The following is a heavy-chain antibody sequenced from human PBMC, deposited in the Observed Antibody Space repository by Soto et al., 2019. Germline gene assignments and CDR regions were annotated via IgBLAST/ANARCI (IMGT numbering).Heavy chain of an antibody. J-gene: IGHJ3*02. V-gene: IGHV1-2*02. D-gene: IGHD1-26*01. CDR2: INPDSGDR. Sequence: ASVKVSCKASGYTLTGCYMHWVRQAPGQGLEWMGWINPDSGDRRYAQKFQGRVTMTRDTSMSTVYMELSRVRSDDTAMYYCARSEEWELIRGAFDIWGQGTMVTVSS. CDR3: ARSEEWELIRGAFDI. CDR1: GYTLTGCY.